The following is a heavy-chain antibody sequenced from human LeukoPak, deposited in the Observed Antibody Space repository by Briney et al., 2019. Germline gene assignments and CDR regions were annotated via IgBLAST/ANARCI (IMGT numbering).Heavy chain of an antibody. CDR2: ISSGSDKT. J-gene: IGHJ4*02. Sequence: GGSLRLSCAPSGFTFTTYAMAWVRQAPGKGVEWVSTISSGSDKTYHNGTISGRFTITREISKTTHFLKINSLRDEDTAVYYCAKRDMSATTRAARELSFHYWGQGTLVTVSS. CDR3: AKRDMSATTRAARELSFHY. V-gene: IGHV3-23*01. D-gene: IGHD5/OR15-5a*01. CDR1: GFTFTTYA.